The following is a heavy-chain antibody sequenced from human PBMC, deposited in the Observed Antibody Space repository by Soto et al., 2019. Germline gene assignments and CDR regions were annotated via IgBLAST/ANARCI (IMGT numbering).Heavy chain of an antibody. D-gene: IGHD6-6*01. V-gene: IGHV4-34*01. Sequence: QVQLQQWGAGLLKPSETLSLTCAVYGGSFSGYSWSWIRQPPGKGLEWIGEINHSGSTNYNPSLKSRVTISVDTSKNQFSLKLSSVTAADKAVYYCARGIAARRHYFDYWGQGTLVTVSS. CDR1: GGSFSGYS. CDR2: INHSGST. J-gene: IGHJ4*02. CDR3: ARGIAARRHYFDY.